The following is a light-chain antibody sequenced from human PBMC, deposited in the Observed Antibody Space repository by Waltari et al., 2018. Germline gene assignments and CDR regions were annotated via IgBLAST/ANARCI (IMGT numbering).Light chain of an antibody. CDR1: SDDVGSYHF. CDR2: EVT. CDR3: CSYAGGATWV. J-gene: IGLJ3*02. Sequence: QSALTQPASVSGSAGQSITISCTGTSDDVGSYHFVSWYQQNPGKAPRLLIPEVTKRPSGVSSRFSGSKSGITASLTISGLQTEDEADYYCCSYAGGATWVFGGGTKLTVL. V-gene: IGLV2-23*02.